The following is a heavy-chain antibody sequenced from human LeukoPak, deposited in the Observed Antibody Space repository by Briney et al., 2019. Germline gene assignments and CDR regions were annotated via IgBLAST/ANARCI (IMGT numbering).Heavy chain of an antibody. D-gene: IGHD3-9*01. CDR1: GFAFRNYW. Sequence: GGSLRLSCAASGFAFRNYWMHWVRQGPGKGLLWVSRVNRDGRATSYADSVKGRFTISRDNAKNTLYLQMNSLRAEDTAVYYCARDPYDILTGPYFDYWGQGTLVTVSS. CDR3: ARDPYDILTGPYFDY. CDR2: VNRDGRAT. J-gene: IGHJ4*02. V-gene: IGHV3-74*01.